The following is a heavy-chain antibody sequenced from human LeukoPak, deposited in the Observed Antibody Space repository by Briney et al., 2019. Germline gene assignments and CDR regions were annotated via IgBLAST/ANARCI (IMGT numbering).Heavy chain of an antibody. CDR1: GFHFSDYS. D-gene: IGHD7-27*01. Sequence: GMSLRLSCAVSGFHFSDYSMNWVRQAPGKGLEWISYIGDRSDRKVAAHTSYADSVKGRFTISRDAANNFLLLQMNSLSAEDTAVYYCARDDNWGFDYWGQGTLVTVSS. CDR2: IGDRSDRKVAAHT. V-gene: IGHV3-11*04. CDR3: ARDDNWGFDY. J-gene: IGHJ4*02.